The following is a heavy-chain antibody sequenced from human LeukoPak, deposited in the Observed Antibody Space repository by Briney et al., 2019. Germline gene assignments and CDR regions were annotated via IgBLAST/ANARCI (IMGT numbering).Heavy chain of an antibody. CDR2: INHSGST. J-gene: IGHJ6*03. CDR3: ARVLSIAAAETYYMDV. D-gene: IGHD6-13*01. CDR1: GGSFSGYY. Sequence: SETLSLTCAVYGGSFSGYYWSWIRQPPGKGLEWIGEINHSGSTNYNPSLKSRVIISVDTSKNQFSLKLSSVTAADTAVYYCARVLSIAAAETYYMDVWGKGTTVTVSS. V-gene: IGHV4-34*01.